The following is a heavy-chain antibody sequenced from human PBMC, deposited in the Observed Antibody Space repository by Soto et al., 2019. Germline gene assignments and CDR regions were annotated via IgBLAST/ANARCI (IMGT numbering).Heavy chain of an antibody. J-gene: IGHJ6*02. CDR1: GFTFSSYA. V-gene: IGHV3-23*01. D-gene: IGHD3-10*01. CDR3: AKGITMVRGPPFFPEYYYGMDV. CDR2: ISGSGGST. Sequence: LRLSFAASGFTFSSYAMSWVRQAPGKGLEWVSAISGSGGSTYYADSVKGRFTISRDNSKNTLYLQMNSLRAEDTAVYYCAKGITMVRGPPFFPEYYYGMDVWGPGTTVTVSS.